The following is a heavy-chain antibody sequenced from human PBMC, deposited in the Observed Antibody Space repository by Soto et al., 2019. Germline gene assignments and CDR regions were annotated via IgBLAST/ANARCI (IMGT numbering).Heavy chain of an antibody. V-gene: IGHV3-66*01. CDR1: GFTVTNDY. J-gene: IGHJ6*02. Sequence: EVQEVESGGGLVQPGGSLRLTCAASGFTVTNDYMTWVRQAPGKGLEWVSVIYSGGSTYYGDSVRDRFVISRDNSKNLLYLQMDSLRVYDTAIYHWARDSGDRNGMSAWGQGTTVTVSS. CDR2: IYSGGST. D-gene: IGHD1-26*01. CDR3: ARDSGDRNGMSA.